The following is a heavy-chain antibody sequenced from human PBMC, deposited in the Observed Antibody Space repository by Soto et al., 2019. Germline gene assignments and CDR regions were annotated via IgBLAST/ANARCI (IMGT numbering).Heavy chain of an antibody. CDR2: INPDTGDT. CDR1: GYTFTAYD. Sequence: GASVKVSCKTSGYTFTAYDIHWVRQAPGQGLEWMGWINPDTGDTRSIRKFQGRVTMTRDTSITTVYMVLSRLTTDDTAVYYCARGPYKNWFAPWGQGTLVTVSS. D-gene: IGHD1-20*01. J-gene: IGHJ5*02. CDR3: ARGPYKNWFAP. V-gene: IGHV1-2*02.